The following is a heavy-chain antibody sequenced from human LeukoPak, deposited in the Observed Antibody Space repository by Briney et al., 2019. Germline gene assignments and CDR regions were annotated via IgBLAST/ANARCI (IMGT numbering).Heavy chain of an antibody. CDR1: GGSFSDYY. Sequence: SETLSLTCAVYGGSFSDYYWSWIRQPPGKGLEWIGYIYYSGSTNYNPSLKSRVTISVDTSKNQFSLKLGSVTAADTAVYYCARANYYDSGAYFGGWFDPWGQGTLVTVSS. CDR3: ARANYYDSGAYFGGWFDP. D-gene: IGHD3-22*01. J-gene: IGHJ5*02. V-gene: IGHV4-59*01. CDR2: IYYSGST.